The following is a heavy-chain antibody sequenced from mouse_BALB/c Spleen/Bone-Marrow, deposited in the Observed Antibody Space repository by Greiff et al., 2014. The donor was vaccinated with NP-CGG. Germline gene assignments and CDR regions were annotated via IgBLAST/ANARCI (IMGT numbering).Heavy chain of an antibody. CDR3: ARNYDYDEGAWFTY. CDR1: GYTFTNYW. V-gene: IGHV1S132*01. J-gene: IGHJ3*01. D-gene: IGHD2-4*01. CDR2: IFPGTDTT. Sequence: LQESGAEVVNPGASVKLSCRPSGYTFTNYWIQWVKQRPGQGLGWIGEIFPGTDTTYYNEKFKDKATLTIDTSSSTAYMQLSNLTSEDSAVYFCARNYDYDEGAWFTYWGQGTLVTVSA.